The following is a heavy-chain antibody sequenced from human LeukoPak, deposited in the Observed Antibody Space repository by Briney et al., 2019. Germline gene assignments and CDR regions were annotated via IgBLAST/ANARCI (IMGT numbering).Heavy chain of an antibody. J-gene: IGHJ6*03. D-gene: IGHD3-10*01. CDR2: IYTSGST. Sequence: SETLSLTCTVSGGSISSYYWSWIRQPAGKGLGWIGRIYTSGSTNYNPSLKSRVTMSVDTSKNQFSLKLSSVTAADTAVYYCARGLWFGEFYYMDVWGKGTTVTVSS. V-gene: IGHV4-4*07. CDR1: GGSISSYY. CDR3: ARGLWFGEFYYMDV.